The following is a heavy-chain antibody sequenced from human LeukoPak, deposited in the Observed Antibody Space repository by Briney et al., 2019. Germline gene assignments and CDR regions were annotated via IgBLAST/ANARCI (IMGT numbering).Heavy chain of an antibody. CDR1: GGSFIGYY. CDR2: INHSGST. J-gene: IGHJ4*02. V-gene: IGHV4-34*01. D-gene: IGHD3-10*01. CDR3: ATRRFGAFDY. Sequence: PSETLSLTCAVYGGSFIGYYWSWIRQPPGKGLEWIGEINHSGSTNYNPSLKSRVTISVDTSKNQFSLKLSSVTAADTAVYYCATRRFGAFDYWGQGTLVTVSS.